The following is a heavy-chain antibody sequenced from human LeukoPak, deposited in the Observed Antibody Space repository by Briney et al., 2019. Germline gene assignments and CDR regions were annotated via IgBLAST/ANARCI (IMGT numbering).Heavy chain of an antibody. CDR3: ARGLGYGDYYFDY. J-gene: IGHJ4*02. CDR2: INHSGST. CDR1: GGSFSGYY. V-gene: IGHV4-34*01. D-gene: IGHD4-17*01. Sequence: PSETLSLTCAVYGGSFSGYYWSWIRQPPGKGLEWIGEINHSGSTNYNPSLKSRVTISVDTSKNQFSLKLSSVTAADTAVYYCARGLGYGDYYFDYWGQGTLVTVSS.